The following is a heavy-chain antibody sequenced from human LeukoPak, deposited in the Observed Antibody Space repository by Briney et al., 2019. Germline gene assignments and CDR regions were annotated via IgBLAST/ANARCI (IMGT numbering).Heavy chain of an antibody. J-gene: IGHJ3*02. CDR3: ASMNGHAFDI. D-gene: IGHD2-8*01. CDR1: GFTLSSYW. V-gene: IGHV3-74*01. Sequence: QPGGSLRLSCAASGFTLSSYWMHWVRQAPGKGLVWVSGINSDGGSTRYADSVKGRFIITGDNAKNMLYLQMNSLRAEDTAVYYCASMNGHAFDIWGQGTRVTVSS. CDR2: INSDGGST.